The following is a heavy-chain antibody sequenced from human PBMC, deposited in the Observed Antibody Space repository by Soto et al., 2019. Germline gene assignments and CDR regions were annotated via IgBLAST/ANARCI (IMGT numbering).Heavy chain of an antibody. CDR2: ISAYNGNT. J-gene: IGHJ5*02. CDR1: GYTFTSYG. V-gene: IGHV1-18*01. CDR3: ARDSRRYCSSISCYSWFDP. Sequence: ASVKVSCKASGYTFTSYGISWVRQAPGQGLEWMGWISAYNGNTNYAQKLQGRVTMTTDTSTSTAYMELRSLRSDDTAVYYCARDSRRYCSSISCYSWFDPWGQGTLVTVSS. D-gene: IGHD2-2*02.